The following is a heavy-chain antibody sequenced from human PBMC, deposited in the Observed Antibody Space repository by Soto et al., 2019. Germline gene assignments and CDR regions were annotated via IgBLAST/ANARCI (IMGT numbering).Heavy chain of an antibody. Sequence: QVRLQESGPGLLKPSETLSLTCTVSGCSINTFYWSWVRPPAGKGLEWIGRIFSSGSTNFNLSLESRVAMSVDTSKNRFSLNLSSVTAADMAVYYCAREGSYSAYNFAHGIQLWSFDFWGQGALVTVSS. CDR1: GCSINTFY. CDR3: AREGSYSAYNFAHGIQLWSFDF. D-gene: IGHD5-12*01. V-gene: IGHV4-4*07. CDR2: IFSSGST. J-gene: IGHJ4*02.